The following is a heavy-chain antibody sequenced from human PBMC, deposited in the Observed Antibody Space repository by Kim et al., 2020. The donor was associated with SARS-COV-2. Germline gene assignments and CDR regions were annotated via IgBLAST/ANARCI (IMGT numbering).Heavy chain of an antibody. CDR2: IYSGGST. CDR3: ASEDSSSCTYSDY. D-gene: IGHD6-13*01. V-gene: IGHV3-66*01. Sequence: GGSLRLSCAASGFTVSSNYMSWVRQAPGKGLEWVSVIYSGGSTYYADSATGRFTISRDTSKNTLYLQMNSLRAEDTAVYYCASEDSSSCTYSDYWGQGTLVTVSS. CDR1: GFTVSSNY. J-gene: IGHJ4*02.